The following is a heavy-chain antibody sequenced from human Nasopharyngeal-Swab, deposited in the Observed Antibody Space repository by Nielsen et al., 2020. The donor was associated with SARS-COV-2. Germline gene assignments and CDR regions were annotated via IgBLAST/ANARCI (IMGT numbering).Heavy chain of an antibody. Sequence: GESLKISCAASGFTFSSYDMHWVRQATGKGLEWVSAIGTAGDTYYPGSVKGRFTISRENAKNSLYLQMNSLRAGDTAVYYCAKANVIFWFGQFRGDALDLWGQGTRVTVSS. J-gene: IGHJ3*01. D-gene: IGHD3-10*01. CDR3: AKANVIFWFGQFRGDALDL. CDR1: GFTFSSYD. CDR2: IGTAGDT. V-gene: IGHV3-13*01.